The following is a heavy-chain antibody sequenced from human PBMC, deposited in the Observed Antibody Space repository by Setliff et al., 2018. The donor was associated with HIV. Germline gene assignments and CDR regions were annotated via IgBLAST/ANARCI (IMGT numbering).Heavy chain of an antibody. CDR2: INYSGST. CDR3: ASYSSSWTSFQH. V-gene: IGHV4-34*01. J-gene: IGHJ1*01. D-gene: IGHD6-13*01. CDR1: GGSFSDYY. Sequence: SETLSLTCVVYGGSFSDYYWTWIRQPPEKGLEWIGKINYSGSTDYNPSLKSRVTISVDTSKNQFSLKLSSVTAADTALYYCASYSSSWTSFQHWGQGTLVTVSS.